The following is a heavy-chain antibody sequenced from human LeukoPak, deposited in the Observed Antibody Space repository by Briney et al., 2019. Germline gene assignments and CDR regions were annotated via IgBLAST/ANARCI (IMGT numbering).Heavy chain of an antibody. J-gene: IGHJ6*03. CDR1: GGSISSSSYY. D-gene: IGHD3-10*01. CDR2: IYYSGST. V-gene: IGHV4-39*07. Sequence: SETLSLTCTVSGGSISSSSYYWGWIRQPPGKGLEWIGSIYYSGSTYYNPSLKSRVTISVDTSKNQFSLKLSSVTAADTAVYYCARDFRATSYGSGSRQRTHYYYYYMDVWGKGTTVTVSS. CDR3: ARDFRATSYGSGSRQRTHYYYYYMDV.